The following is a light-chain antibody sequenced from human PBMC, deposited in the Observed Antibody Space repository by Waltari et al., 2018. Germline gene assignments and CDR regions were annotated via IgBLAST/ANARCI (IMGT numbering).Light chain of an antibody. V-gene: IGKV1-27*01. CDR3: QNENRAPPRIT. CDR1: QGISNY. Sequence: DIQMTQSPSSLSASVGDRVTITCRASQGISNYLAWYQQRPGKAPKLLIYGASTLHSGVPSRFSCSGSGTDFTLTISSLQPEDVATCYCQNENRAPPRITFGPGTKVDIK. J-gene: IGKJ3*01. CDR2: GAS.